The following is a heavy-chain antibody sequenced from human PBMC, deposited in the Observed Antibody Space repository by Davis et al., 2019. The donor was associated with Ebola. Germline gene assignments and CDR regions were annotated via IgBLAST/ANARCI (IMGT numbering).Heavy chain of an antibody. CDR3: ARGHNYAHEY. Sequence: ASVKVSCKASGYTFTDYNIHWMRQAPGQGLEWLGRVILKSGATNYAQKFQGRVTMTRDTSISTVYMELSSLRYDVTADYYCARGHNYAHEYWGQGTLVTVSS. V-gene: IGHV1-2*06. J-gene: IGHJ4*02. D-gene: IGHD4-11*01. CDR1: GYTFTDYN. CDR2: VILKSGAT.